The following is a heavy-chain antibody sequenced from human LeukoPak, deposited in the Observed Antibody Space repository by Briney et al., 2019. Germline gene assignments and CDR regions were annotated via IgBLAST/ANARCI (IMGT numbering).Heavy chain of an antibody. D-gene: IGHD3-9*01. CDR3: AKDGGEYYDILTGYYPRLYYMDV. CDR2: ISGSGGST. CDR1: GFTFSIYG. V-gene: IGHV3-23*01. Sequence: GGSLRLSCVAFGFTFSIYGMSWVRQAPGKGLEWVSAISGSGGSTYYADSVKGRFTISRHNPKSTLYLQMNSLRAEDTDVYYCAKDGGEYYDILTGYYPRLYYMDVWGKGTTVTISS. J-gene: IGHJ6*03.